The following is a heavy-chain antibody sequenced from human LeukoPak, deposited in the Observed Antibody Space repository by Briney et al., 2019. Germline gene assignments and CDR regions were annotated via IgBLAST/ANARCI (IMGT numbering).Heavy chain of an antibody. J-gene: IGHJ6*02. V-gene: IGHV3-7*03. CDR1: GFTFSSYW. CDR2: INHNGNVN. D-gene: IGHD3-16*01. Sequence: GGSLRLSCAASGFTFSSYWMNWARQAPGKGLEWVASINHNGNVNYYVDSVKGRFTISRDDAKNSLYLQMSNLRAEDTAVYFCARGGGLGVWGQGATVTVSS. CDR3: ARGGGLGV.